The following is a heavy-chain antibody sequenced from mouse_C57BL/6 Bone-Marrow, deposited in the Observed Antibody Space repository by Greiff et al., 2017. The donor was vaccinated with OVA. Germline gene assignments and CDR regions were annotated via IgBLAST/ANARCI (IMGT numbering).Heavy chain of an antibody. CDR3: TRPNVHYYYGSSYY. CDR1: GYTFTDYE. J-gene: IGHJ2*01. CDR2: IDPETGGT. D-gene: IGHD1-1*01. Sequence: QVQLQQSGAELVRPGASVTLSCKASGYTFTDYEMHWVKQTPVHGLEWIGAIDPETGGTAYNQKFKGKAILTADKSSSTAYMELRSLTSEDSAVYYCTRPNVHYYYGSSYYWGQGTTLTVSS. V-gene: IGHV1-15*01.